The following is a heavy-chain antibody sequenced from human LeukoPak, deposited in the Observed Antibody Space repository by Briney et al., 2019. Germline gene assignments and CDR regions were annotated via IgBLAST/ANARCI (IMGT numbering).Heavy chain of an antibody. CDR2: INPNSGGT. D-gene: IGHD4-17*01. V-gene: IGHV1-2*04. CDR1: GYTFTGYY. Sequence: ASVKVSCKASGYTFTGYYMHWVRQAPGQGLEWMGWINPNSGGTNYAQKLQGWVTMTRDTSISTAYMELSRLRSDDTAVYYCARGGIYGDLDNDYWGQGTLVTVSS. J-gene: IGHJ4*02. CDR3: ARGGIYGDLDNDY.